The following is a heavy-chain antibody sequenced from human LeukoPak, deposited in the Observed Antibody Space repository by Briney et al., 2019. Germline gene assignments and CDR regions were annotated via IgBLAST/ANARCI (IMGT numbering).Heavy chain of an antibody. D-gene: IGHD6-19*01. CDR2: IIPIFTTA. J-gene: IGHJ4*02. CDR1: GGTVSRFP. CDR3: ARDRWDSPDSSGWFY. Sequence: SVTVSCKASGGTVSRFPISWVRQAPGQGLEWMGTIIPIFTTAIYAHKFQGRVTITADESTGTAYMELSSLRSEDTAVYYCARDRWDSPDSSGWFYWGQGTLVTVSS. V-gene: IGHV1-69*13.